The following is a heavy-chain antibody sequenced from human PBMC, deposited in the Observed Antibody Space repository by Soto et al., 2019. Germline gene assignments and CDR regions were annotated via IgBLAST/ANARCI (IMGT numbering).Heavy chain of an antibody. J-gene: IGHJ2*01. CDR2: ISYDGENQ. D-gene: IGHD3-10*01. CDR3: AKLSGVAGDPYWHFDR. Sequence: QVQLVESGGGVVQPGRSLRLSCEASGFTCSNYGMHWVRRAPGKGLEWVAAISYDGENQHYAESVKGRFLISRDNSKNTLFLQINRLRAADTAAYYCAKLSGVAGDPYWHFDRWGRGTLATVSS. V-gene: IGHV3-30*18. CDR1: GFTCSNYG.